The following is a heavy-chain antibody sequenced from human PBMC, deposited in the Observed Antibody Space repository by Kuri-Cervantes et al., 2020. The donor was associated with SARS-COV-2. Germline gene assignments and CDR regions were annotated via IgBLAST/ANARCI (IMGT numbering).Heavy chain of an antibody. CDR1: GDSVSNNIGA. Sequence: SETLSLTCAISGDSVSNNIGAWNWIRQSPERGLEWLGRTYYRSKWYNDYATSVQSRISINPDTSKNQFSLHLKSVTPEDTAVHYCAREVYCNGGSCYGDNWFGPWGQGTLVTVSS. CDR2: TYYRSKWYN. CDR3: AREVYCNGGSCYGDNWFGP. V-gene: IGHV6-1*01. D-gene: IGHD2-15*01. J-gene: IGHJ5*02.